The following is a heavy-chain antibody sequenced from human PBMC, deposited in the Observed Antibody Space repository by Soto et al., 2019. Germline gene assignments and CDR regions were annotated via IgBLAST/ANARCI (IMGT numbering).Heavy chain of an antibody. CDR2: VSFDGSNK. CDR1: GISFSSYG. CDR3: AKGVTTAAPYYYYGMDV. Sequence: QMQLVESGGGVVQPGRSLTLSCAASGISFSSYGMHWVRQAPGRGLEWVAVVSFDGSNKYYADSVRGRFTISRDNSKNTLYLQMQRLRADDTAVYSCAKGVTTAAPYYYYGMDVWDQGTTVTVSS. V-gene: IGHV3-30*18. D-gene: IGHD2-2*01. J-gene: IGHJ6*02.